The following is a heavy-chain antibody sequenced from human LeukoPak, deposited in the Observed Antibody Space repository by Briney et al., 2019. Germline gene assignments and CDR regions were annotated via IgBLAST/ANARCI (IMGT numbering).Heavy chain of an antibody. CDR3: ARGLPSGYCSGGSCSEPAGYFDY. V-gene: IGHV1-8*01. Sequence: ASVKVSCKASGYTFTSYDINWVRQATGQGLEWMGWMNPNSGNTGYAQKFQGRVTMTRDTSISTAYMELSSLRSEDTAVYYCARGLPSGYCSGGSCSEPAGYFDYWGQGTLVTVSS. J-gene: IGHJ4*02. CDR1: GYTFTSYD. D-gene: IGHD2-15*01. CDR2: MNPNSGNT.